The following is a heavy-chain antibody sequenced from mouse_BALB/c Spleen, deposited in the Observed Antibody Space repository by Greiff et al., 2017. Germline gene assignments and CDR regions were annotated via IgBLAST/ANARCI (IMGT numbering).Heavy chain of an antibody. CDR2: IWSGGST. J-gene: IGHJ4*01. CDR1: GFSLTSYG. V-gene: IGHV2-2*02. CDR3: ARMRMDY. Sequence: VMLVESGPGLVQPSQSLSITCTVSGFSLTSYGVHWVRQSPGKGLEWLGVIWSGGSTDYNAAFISRLSISKDNSKSQVFFKMNSLQANDTAIYYCARMRMDYWGQGTSVTVSS.